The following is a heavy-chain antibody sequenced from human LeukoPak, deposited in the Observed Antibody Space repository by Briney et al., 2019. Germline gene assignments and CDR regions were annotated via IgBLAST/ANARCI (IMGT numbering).Heavy chain of an antibody. Sequence: KTSETLSLTCTVSGGSISSSSYYWGWIRQPPGKGLEWIGSIYYSGSTYYNPSLKSRVTISVDTSKNQFSLKLSSVTAADTAVYYCARRLPYDSSGYYWDDAFDIWGQGTMVTVSS. D-gene: IGHD3-22*01. CDR3: ARRLPYDSSGYYWDDAFDI. V-gene: IGHV4-39*01. CDR1: GGSISSSSYY. J-gene: IGHJ3*02. CDR2: IYYSGST.